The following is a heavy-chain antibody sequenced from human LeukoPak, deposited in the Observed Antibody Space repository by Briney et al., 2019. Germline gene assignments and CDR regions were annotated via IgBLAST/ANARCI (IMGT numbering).Heavy chain of an antibody. D-gene: IGHD2-21*02. CDR1: GGSISTPGYY. CDR3: ARHALATVTDPSFDY. CDR2: LYHSGST. J-gene: IGHJ4*02. V-gene: IGHV4-39*01. Sequence: SETLSLTCTVSGGSISTPGYYWGWIRQPPGKELEWIGSLYHSGSTYYNPSLKRRATISVDKSKNQCYLKLRSVTAADTAVYYCARHALATVTDPSFDYWGQGTLVTVSS.